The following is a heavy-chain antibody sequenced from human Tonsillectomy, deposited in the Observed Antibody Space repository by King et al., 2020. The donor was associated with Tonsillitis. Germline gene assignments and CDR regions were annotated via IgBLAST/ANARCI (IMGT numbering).Heavy chain of an antibody. CDR3: ARLLIVGNHGDGFDI. CDR2: VYPGDSDT. V-gene: IGHV5-51*01. Sequence: VQLVESGAEVKKPGESLKISCKGSGYSFTTYWIGWVRQMPGKGLEWMGAVYPGDSDTTYSPSFQGQVTISADKSISTAYLQWSSLQASDTAMYYCARLLIVGNHGDGFDIGGQGTMVTVSS. CDR1: GYSFTTYW. J-gene: IGHJ3*02. D-gene: IGHD1-14*01.